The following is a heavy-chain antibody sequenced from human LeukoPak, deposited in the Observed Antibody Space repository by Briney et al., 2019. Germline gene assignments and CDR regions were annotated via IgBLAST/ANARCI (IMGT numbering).Heavy chain of an antibody. D-gene: IGHD2-2*01. CDR2: INPSGGST. J-gene: IGHJ5*02. Sequence: GASVKVSCKASGYTFTTYYMHWVRQAPGQGLEWMGIINPSGGSTSYAQKFQGRVTMTRDTSTSTVYMELSSLRSEDTAVYYCARDGGYCSSTSCYPSGYFDPWGQGTLVTVSS. V-gene: IGHV1-46*01. CDR3: ARDGGYCSSTSCYPSGYFDP. CDR1: GYTFTTYY.